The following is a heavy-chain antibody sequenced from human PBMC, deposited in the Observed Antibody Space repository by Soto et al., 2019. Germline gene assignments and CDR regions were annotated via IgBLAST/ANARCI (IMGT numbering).Heavy chain of an antibody. CDR3: AKEIAVAVATPPEY. J-gene: IGHJ4*02. D-gene: IGHD5-12*01. CDR1: GFIYSIYA. Sequence: GGSLRLSCTASGFIYSIYAMAWVRQAPGEGLEWVSAISGSGGETYYADSVKGRFTISRDNSKNTVYLQMTNLRAEDTAVYYCAKEIAVAVATPPEYWGQGTLVTVSS. V-gene: IGHV3-23*01. CDR2: ISGSGGET.